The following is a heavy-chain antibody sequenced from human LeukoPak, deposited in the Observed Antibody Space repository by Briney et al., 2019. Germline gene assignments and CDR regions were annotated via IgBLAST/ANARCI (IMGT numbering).Heavy chain of an antibody. J-gene: IGHJ4*02. CDR1: GYTFTGYY. Sequence: ASVKVSCKASGYTFTGYYMHWVQQAPGQGLEWMGWINPNSGGTNYAQKFQGRVTMTRDTSISTAYMELSRLRSDDTAVYYCARVGIAVAGHYFDYWGQGTLVTVSS. V-gene: IGHV1-2*02. D-gene: IGHD6-19*01. CDR2: INPNSGGT. CDR3: ARVGIAVAGHYFDY.